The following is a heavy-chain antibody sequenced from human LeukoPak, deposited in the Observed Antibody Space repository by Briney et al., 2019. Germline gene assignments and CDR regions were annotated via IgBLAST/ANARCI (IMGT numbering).Heavy chain of an antibody. D-gene: IGHD2-15*01. V-gene: IGHV3-21*06. CDR2: ITSTSKYI. CDR1: GFTFTSYS. J-gene: IGHJ3*02. CDR3: ARAYSPPWISTSYAFDI. Sequence: PGGSLRLSCAASGFTFTSYSMNWVRQAPGKGLEWVSSITSTSKYIDYADSLKGRFTISRDNTKNSLFLQMNSLRADDTAVYFCARAYSPPWISTSYAFDIWGQGTVVTVSS.